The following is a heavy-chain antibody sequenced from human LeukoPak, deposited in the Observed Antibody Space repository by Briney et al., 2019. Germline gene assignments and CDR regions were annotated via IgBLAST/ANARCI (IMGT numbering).Heavy chain of an antibody. J-gene: IGHJ4*02. Sequence: ASVKASCKASGYTFTGYYMHWVRQAPGQGLEWMGWINPNSGGTNYAQKFQGRVTMTRDTSISTAYMELSRLRSDDTAVYYCARELGYSGYDFPHWGQGTLVTVSS. CDR1: GYTFTGYY. CDR3: ARELGYSGYDFPH. V-gene: IGHV1-2*02. CDR2: INPNSGGT. D-gene: IGHD5-12*01.